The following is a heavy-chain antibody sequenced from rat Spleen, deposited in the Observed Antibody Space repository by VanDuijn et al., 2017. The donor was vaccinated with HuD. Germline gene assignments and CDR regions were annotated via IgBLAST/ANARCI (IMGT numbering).Heavy chain of an antibody. CDR2: ISYSGST. D-gene: IGHD4-3*01. V-gene: IGHV3-1*01. J-gene: IGHJ3*01. CDR3: ASAGYNWFAY. Sequence: EVQLQESGPGLVKPSQSLSLTCSVTGYSITSGYGWKWIRKFPGNKMEWIGHISYSGSTSYNPSLKSRISITRDTSKNQFFLQLNSVTTEDTATYYCASAGYNWFAYWGQGTLVTVSS. CDR1: GYSITSGY.